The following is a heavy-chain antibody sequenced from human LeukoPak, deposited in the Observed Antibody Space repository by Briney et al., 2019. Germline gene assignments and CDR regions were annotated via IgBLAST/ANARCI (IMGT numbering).Heavy chain of an antibody. V-gene: IGHV3-48*01. CDR3: ARPYSGSYG. Sequence: GGSLRLSCAASGFTFSSYSMNWIRQAPGKGLEWVSYVTSSGGTIYYADSVKGRFTISRDNAKNSLFLQMNSLRAEDTAVYYCARPYSGSYGWGQRTLVTVFS. D-gene: IGHD1-26*01. CDR2: VTSSGGTI. CDR1: GFTFSSYS. J-gene: IGHJ4*02.